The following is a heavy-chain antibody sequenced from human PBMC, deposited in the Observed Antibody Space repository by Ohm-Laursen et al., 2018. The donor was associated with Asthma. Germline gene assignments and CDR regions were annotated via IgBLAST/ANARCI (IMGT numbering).Heavy chain of an antibody. Sequence: LRLSCAASGFTFSDYYMSWIRQAPGKGLEWVSYISGSSSYTNYADSVKGRFTISRDNAKNSLYLQMNSLRAEDTAVYYCARDISDYYYYGMDVWGQGTTVTVSS. D-gene: IGHD1-14*01. CDR2: ISGSSSYT. J-gene: IGHJ6*02. CDR1: GFTFSDYY. V-gene: IGHV3-11*06. CDR3: ARDISDYYYYGMDV.